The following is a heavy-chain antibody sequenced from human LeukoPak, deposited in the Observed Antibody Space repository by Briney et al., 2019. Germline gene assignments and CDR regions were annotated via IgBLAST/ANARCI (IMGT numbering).Heavy chain of an antibody. V-gene: IGHV1-2*02. J-gene: IGHJ6*02. Sequence: ASVKVSCKASGYTFTGYYMHWVRQAPGQGLEWMGWINPNSGGTNYAQKFQGRVTMTRDTYISTAYMELSRLRSDDTAVYYCASPAGILYDSSGYYFEHYYYGMDVWGQGTTVTVSS. D-gene: IGHD3-22*01. CDR1: GYTFTGYY. CDR3: ASPAGILYDSSGYYFEHYYYGMDV. CDR2: INPNSGGT.